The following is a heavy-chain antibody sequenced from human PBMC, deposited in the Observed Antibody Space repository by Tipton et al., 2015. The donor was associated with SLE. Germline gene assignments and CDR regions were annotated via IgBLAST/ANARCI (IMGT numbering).Heavy chain of an antibody. V-gene: IGHV4-59*01. J-gene: IGHJ4*02. D-gene: IGHD3-22*01. CDR1: GGSISSYY. Sequence: TLSLTCTVSGGSISSYYWSWIRQPPGKGLEWIGYIYYSGSTNYNPSLKSRVTISVDTSKNQFSLKLSSVTAADTAVYYCARELWGYYDSSGYYDYWGQGTLVTVSS. CDR3: ARELWGYYDSSGYYDY. CDR2: IYYSGST.